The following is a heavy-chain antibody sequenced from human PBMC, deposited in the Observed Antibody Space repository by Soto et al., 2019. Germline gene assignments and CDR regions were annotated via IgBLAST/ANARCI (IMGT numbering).Heavy chain of an antibody. J-gene: IGHJ4*02. CDR2: IYWDDDK. CDR3: AHSRYSRSSFDY. Sequence: SGPTLVNPTQTLTLTCTVSGFSLSTRGKTLGWIRQPPGEAPEWLALIYWDDDKRYSPSLKSRLTITKDTSKNQVVLRMTNMDPVDTATYYCAHSRYSRSSFDYWGQGTLVTVS. CDR1: GFSLSTRGKT. V-gene: IGHV2-5*02. D-gene: IGHD6-6*01.